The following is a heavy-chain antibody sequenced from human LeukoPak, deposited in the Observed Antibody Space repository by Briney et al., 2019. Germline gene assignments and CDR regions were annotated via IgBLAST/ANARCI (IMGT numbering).Heavy chain of an antibody. Sequence: GGSLRLSCAASGFTFSSYAMHWVRQAPGKGLEWVAVISFDGSNKYYADSVKGRFTVSRDNSKNTLYLQMNSLRAEDTAVYYCARDPSSYDFRSGYYPYYYYGMDVWGQGATVTVSS. D-gene: IGHD3-3*01. V-gene: IGHV3-30-3*01. J-gene: IGHJ6*02. CDR2: ISFDGSNK. CDR3: ARDPSSYDFRSGYYPYYYYGMDV. CDR1: GFTFSSYA.